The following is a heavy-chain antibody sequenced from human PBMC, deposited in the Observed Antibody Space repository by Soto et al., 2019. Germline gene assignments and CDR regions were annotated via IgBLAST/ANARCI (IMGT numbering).Heavy chain of an antibody. V-gene: IGHV4-34*01. CDR2: INHSGST. CDR1: GGSFSGYF. D-gene: IGHD5-12*01. Sequence: SETLSLTCAVYGGSFSGYFWSWIRQPPGKGLEWIGEINHSGSTNYNPSLKSRVTISIDTSKNQFFLKLSSVTAPTTAGYYCGRDGWLRLPGLSNYYLCGMDVWGQGTTV. CDR3: GRDGWLRLPGLSNYYLCGMDV. J-gene: IGHJ6*02.